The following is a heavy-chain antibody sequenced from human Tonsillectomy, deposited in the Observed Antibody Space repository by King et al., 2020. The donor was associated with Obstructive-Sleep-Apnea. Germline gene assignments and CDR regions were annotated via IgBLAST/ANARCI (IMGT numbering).Heavy chain of an antibody. D-gene: IGHD2-21*02. CDR3: ARDPVFTYCGGDCYNGY. Sequence: LQLQESGPGLVKPSETLSLTCTVSGGSLSSSSYYWGWIRQPPGKGLEWIGSIDYSGSTYYNPSPKSRVTISVDTSKNQFSLKLSSVTAPDTAVYYCARDPVFTYCGGDCYNGYWGQGTLVTVSS. CDR1: GGSLSSSSYY. CDR2: IDYSGST. V-gene: IGHV4-39*07. J-gene: IGHJ4*02.